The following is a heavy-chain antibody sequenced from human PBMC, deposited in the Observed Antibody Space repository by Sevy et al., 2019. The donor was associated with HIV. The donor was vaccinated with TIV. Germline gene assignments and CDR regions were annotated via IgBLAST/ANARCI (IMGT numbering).Heavy chain of an antibody. CDR2: ISASGGTT. Sequence: GGALRLSCAASGFTFSTHGMNWVRQVPGKGLEWVSSISASGGTTSYADSVKGQFTISRDNSKNTLYLQMNSLAVEATGIYYCAKDRRPGYNYGVFDQWGQGTLVTVSS. CDR3: AKDRRPGYNYGVFDQ. CDR1: GFTFSTHG. J-gene: IGHJ4*02. D-gene: IGHD5-18*01. V-gene: IGHV3-23*01.